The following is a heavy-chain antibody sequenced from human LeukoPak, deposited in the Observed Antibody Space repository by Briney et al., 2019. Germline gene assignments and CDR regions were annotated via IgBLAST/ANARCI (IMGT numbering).Heavy chain of an antibody. J-gene: IGHJ4*02. D-gene: IGHD5-24*01. V-gene: IGHV3-23*01. CDR3: AAPRKATITRHYFDY. Sequence: GGSLRLSCAASGFTFGSYAMSWVRQAPGKGLEWVSAISGSGGSTYYADSVKGRYTISRDNSKNTLYLQMNSLRAEDTAVYYCAAPRKATITRHYFDYWGQGTLVTVSS. CDR1: GFTFGSYA. CDR2: ISGSGGST.